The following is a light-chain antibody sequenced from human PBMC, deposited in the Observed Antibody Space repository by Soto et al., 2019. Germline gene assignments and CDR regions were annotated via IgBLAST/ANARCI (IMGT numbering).Light chain of an antibody. V-gene: IGKV1-39*01. CDR3: HQYGSAPGT. CDR2: AAS. Sequence: DIQMTKSPSSLSSSLGDRVTSTCRASQSISSYLNWYQQKPGKAPKLLIYAASSLQSGVPSRFSGRGSGKAFALAVGRLEPEDIAVYCCHQYGSAPGTFGQATRVDIK. J-gene: IGKJ1*01. CDR1: QSISSY.